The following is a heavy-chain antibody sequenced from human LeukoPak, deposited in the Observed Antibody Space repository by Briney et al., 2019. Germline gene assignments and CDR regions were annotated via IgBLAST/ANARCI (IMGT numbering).Heavy chain of an antibody. D-gene: IGHD5-24*01. CDR2: ISSSGSTI. Sequence: PGGSLRLSCAASGFSFNTYSVNWVRQTPGKGLEWVSYISSSGSTIYYADSVKGRFTISRDNAKNSLYLQMNSLRAEDTAVYYCARSPPVRATIGRGYYYYYMDVWGKGTTVTVSS. J-gene: IGHJ6*03. CDR1: GFSFNTYS. CDR3: ARSPPVRATIGRGYYYYYMDV. V-gene: IGHV3-48*04.